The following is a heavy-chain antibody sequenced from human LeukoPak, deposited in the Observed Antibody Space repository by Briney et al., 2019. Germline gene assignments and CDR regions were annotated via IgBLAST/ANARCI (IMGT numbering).Heavy chain of an antibody. J-gene: IGHJ4*02. D-gene: IGHD6-13*01. V-gene: IGHV1-69*05. CDR3: ARAKSSSWYAPSFDY. CDR2: IIPIFGTA. CDR1: GGTFSSYA. Sequence: ASVKVSCKASGGTFSSYAISWVRQAPGQGLEWMGGIIPIFGTANYAQKFQGRVTITTDESTSTAYMELSSLRSEDTAVYYCARAKSSSWYAPSFDYWGQGTLVTVSS.